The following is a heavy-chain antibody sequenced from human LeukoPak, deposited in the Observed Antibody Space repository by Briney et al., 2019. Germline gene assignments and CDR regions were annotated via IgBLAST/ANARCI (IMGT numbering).Heavy chain of an antibody. V-gene: IGHV4-59*01. CDR3: AREGVAAAGAFDN. Sequence: SETLTLTCTVSGGSIRGYYWSWIRQPPGKGLEWIAHMYYSGSSKYNPYLKSRATISRDTSKNQFSLKLTSVTVADTAVYFCAREGVAAAGAFDNWGQGTLVAVSA. D-gene: IGHD6-13*01. CDR2: MYYSGSS. J-gene: IGHJ4*02. CDR1: GGSIRGYY.